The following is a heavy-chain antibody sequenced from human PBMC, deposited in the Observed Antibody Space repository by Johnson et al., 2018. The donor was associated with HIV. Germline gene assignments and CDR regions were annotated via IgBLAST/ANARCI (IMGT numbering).Heavy chain of an antibody. CDR3: AKVSWEARLGDPFDI. D-gene: IGHD1-26*01. J-gene: IGHJ3*02. CDR1: GFTFSDNY. V-gene: IGHV3-11*04. CDR2: ISTSGSNI. Sequence: QVQLVESGGGLVKPGGSLRLSCVASGFTFSDNYMSWIRQAPGKGLEWVSYISTSGSNIYYADSVKGRFTISRDNAKNSLYLQMNSLRAEDTAVYYCAKVSWEARLGDPFDIWGQGTMVTVSS.